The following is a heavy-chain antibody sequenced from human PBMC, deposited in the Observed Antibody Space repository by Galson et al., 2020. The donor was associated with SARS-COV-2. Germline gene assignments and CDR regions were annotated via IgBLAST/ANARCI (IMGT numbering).Heavy chain of an antibody. CDR2: ISSSSSYI. V-gene: IGHV3-21*01. CDR3: ARDRGITGTTSGDY. Sequence: GGSLRLSCAASGFTFSSYSMNWVRQAPGKGLEWVSSISSSSSYIYYADSVKGRFTISRDNAKNSLYLQMNSRRAEDTAVYYCARDRGITGTTSGDYWGQEPWSPSPQ. D-gene: IGHD1-7*01. CDR1: GFTFSSYS. J-gene: IGHJ4*01.